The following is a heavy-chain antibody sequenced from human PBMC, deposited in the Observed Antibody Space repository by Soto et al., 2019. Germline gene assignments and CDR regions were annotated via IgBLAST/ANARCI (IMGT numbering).Heavy chain of an antibody. CDR1: GGSISSGGYY. J-gene: IGHJ4*02. CDR2: IYYSGST. CDR3: ARGFSASMAFDY. V-gene: IGHV4-31*03. Sequence: QVQLQESGPGLVKPSQTLSLTCTVSGGSISSGGYYWSWIRQHPGQGLEWIGYIYYSGSTYYNPSLKSRVTISVDTSKNQFSLKLSSVTAADTAVYYCARGFSASMAFDYWGQGTLVTVSS. D-gene: IGHD2-2*01.